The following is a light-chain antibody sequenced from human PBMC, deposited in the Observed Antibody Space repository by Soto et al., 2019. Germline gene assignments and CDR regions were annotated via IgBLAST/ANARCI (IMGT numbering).Light chain of an antibody. V-gene: IGLV1-44*01. J-gene: IGLJ1*01. CDR3: AAWDDSLNGRV. CDR2: SNN. CDR1: SSNIGSNT. Sequence: QSVLTQPPSASGTPGQRVTISCSGSSSNIGSNTVNWYQQLPGTAPKLLIYSNNQRPSGVHDRFSGSKSGTSASLAISGLQSEDEADYYCAAWDDSLNGRVFGTGTKVTVL.